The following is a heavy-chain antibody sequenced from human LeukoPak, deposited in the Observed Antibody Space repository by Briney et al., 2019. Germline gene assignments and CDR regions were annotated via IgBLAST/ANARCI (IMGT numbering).Heavy chain of an antibody. CDR2: IYTSGNT. Sequence: PSETLSLTCTVSGGSISSYYWTWIRQPAGKRLEWIGRIYTSGNTNYNPSLKSRVTMSLDTSKNQFSLRLSSVTAADTALYYCARAVDVFDIWGQGTMVTVSS. J-gene: IGHJ3*02. CDR3: ARAVDVFDI. D-gene: IGHD4-17*01. CDR1: GGSISSYY. V-gene: IGHV4-4*07.